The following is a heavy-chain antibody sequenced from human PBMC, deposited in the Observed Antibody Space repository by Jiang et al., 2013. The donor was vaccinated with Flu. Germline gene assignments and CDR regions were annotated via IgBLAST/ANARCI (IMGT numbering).Heavy chain of an antibody. CDR2: IIPIFGTA. V-gene: IGHV1-69*06. J-gene: IGHJ6*02. D-gene: IGHD4-17*01. CDR3: AREFDYGDYVSRYYYYGMDV. Sequence: GAEVKKPGSSVKVSCKASGGTFSSYAISWVRQAPGQGLEWMGGIIPIFGTANYAQKFQGRVTITADKSTSTAYMELSSLRSEDTAVYYCAREFDYGDYVSRYYYYGMDVWGQGTTVTVFS. CDR1: GGTFSSYA.